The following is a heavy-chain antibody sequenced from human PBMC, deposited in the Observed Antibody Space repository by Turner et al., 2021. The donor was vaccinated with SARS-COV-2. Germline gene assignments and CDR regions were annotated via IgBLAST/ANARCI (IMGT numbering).Heavy chain of an antibody. CDR3: ARVVVLRRAYFDY. CDR1: GGPISSGDYY. CDR2: IYYSGST. J-gene: IGHJ4*02. D-gene: IGHD2-8*01. V-gene: IGHV4-30-4*01. Sequence: QVQLQESGPGLVKPSQPLSLTCTVSGGPISSGDYYWSWIRQPPGKGLEWIGYIYYSGSTYYNPSLKSRLTISVDTSKNQFSLKLSSVTAADTAVYYCARVVVLRRAYFDYWGQGTLVTVSS.